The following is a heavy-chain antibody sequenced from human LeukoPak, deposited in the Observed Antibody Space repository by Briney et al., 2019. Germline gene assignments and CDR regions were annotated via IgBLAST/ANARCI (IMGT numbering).Heavy chain of an antibody. D-gene: IGHD2-15*01. CDR2: ISSGGTYI. CDR3: ARDRRTGRSRGVVVQ. J-gene: IGHJ4*02. Sequence: GASLRLSCAASGFTFDTYVMTWVRQAPGKGLEWVSSISSGGTYIYYAESLRGRSTISRDNTKNFLYLQLSTLRVEDTAVYYCARDRRTGRSRGVVVQWGQGTLVTVSS. V-gene: IGHV3-21*01. CDR1: GFTFDTYV.